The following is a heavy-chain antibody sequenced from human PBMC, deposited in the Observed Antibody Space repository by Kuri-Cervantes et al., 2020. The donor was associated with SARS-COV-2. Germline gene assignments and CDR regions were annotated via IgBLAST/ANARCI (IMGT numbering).Heavy chain of an antibody. CDR1: GGSISSSSYY. CDR3: ARESAQGTFGGVIVIIDY. CDR2: IYYSGST. J-gene: IGHJ4*02. Sequence: SETLSLTCTVSGGSISSSSYYWGWIRQPPGKGLEWIGSIYYSGSTYYNPSLKSRVTISVDTSKNQFSLKLSSVTAADTAVYYCARESAQGTFGGVIVIIDYWGQGTRVTFSS. D-gene: IGHD3-16*02. V-gene: IGHV4-39*07.